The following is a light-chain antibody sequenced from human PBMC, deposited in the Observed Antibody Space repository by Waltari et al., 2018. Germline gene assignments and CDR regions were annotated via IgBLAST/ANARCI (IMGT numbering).Light chain of an antibody. CDR1: SSDIGGYDY. J-gene: IGLJ2*01. CDR3: SSYTSRNTLVV. V-gene: IGLV2-14*03. CDR2: DVS. Sequence: QSALTQPASVSGSPGQSITISCTGTSSDIGGYDYVSWYQQLPGKAPKLLIYDVSPRPYGLSYRFAGSKSGKPASLTISGLQAEDEADYYCSSYTSRNTLVVFGGGTKLTVL.